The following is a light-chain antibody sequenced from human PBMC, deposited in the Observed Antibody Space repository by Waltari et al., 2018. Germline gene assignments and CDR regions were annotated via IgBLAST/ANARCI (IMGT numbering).Light chain of an antibody. Sequence: QSALTPPASVSGSPGQSIPISCTGTSSDVGGYTYVSWYQQHPGKAPKVMIYDVSNRPSGVSNRFSGSKSGNTASLTISGLQGEDEADYYCSSYTSSSTLAVFGGGTKLTVL. V-gene: IGLV2-14*01. CDR2: DVS. CDR3: SSYTSSSTLAV. J-gene: IGLJ3*02. CDR1: SSDVGGYTY.